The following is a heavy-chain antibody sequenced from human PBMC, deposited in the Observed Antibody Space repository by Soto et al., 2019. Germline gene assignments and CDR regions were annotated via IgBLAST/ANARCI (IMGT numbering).Heavy chain of an antibody. CDR3: ARQEYYDFWSGYYEYYYGMDV. CDR1: GGSISSGSYY. J-gene: IGHJ6*02. CDR2: IYYSGST. D-gene: IGHD3-3*01. Sequence: SETLSLTCTVSGGSISSGSYYWGWIRQPPVKGLEWIGSIYYSGSTYYNPSLKSRVTISVDTSKNQFSLKLSSVTAADTAVYYCARQEYYDFWSGYYEYYYGMDVWGQGTTVTVS. V-gene: IGHV4-39*01.